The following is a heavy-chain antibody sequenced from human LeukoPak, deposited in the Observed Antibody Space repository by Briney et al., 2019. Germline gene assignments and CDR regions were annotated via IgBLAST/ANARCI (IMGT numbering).Heavy chain of an antibody. Sequence: GGSLRLSCAASGFTFSSYSMNWVRQAPGKGLEWVSSISTSSSYIHYADSVKGRFTISRDNAKNSLYLQMNSLRAEDTAVYYCAKVGTVTTDYWGQGTLVTVSS. CDR2: ISTSSSYI. D-gene: IGHD4-17*01. CDR1: GFTFSSYS. J-gene: IGHJ4*02. CDR3: AKVGTVTTDY. V-gene: IGHV3-21*01.